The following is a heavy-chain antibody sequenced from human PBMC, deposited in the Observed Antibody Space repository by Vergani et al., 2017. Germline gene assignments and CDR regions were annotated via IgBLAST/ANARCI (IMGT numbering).Heavy chain of an antibody. CDR3: ARISGGSAPYLHY. V-gene: IGHV3-NL1*01. J-gene: IGHJ1*01. D-gene: IGHD2-15*01. Sequence: QVQLVESGGGVVQPGKSLSLSCETSGFIFSDYVMHWVRQAPGKGLEWVSTISSDGGSTYYADSVKGRFTISRDNSKNTLSLQMNSLRDEDRGVYYCARISGGSAPYLHYWGQGTLVTVAS. CDR2: ISSDGGST. CDR1: GFIFSDYV.